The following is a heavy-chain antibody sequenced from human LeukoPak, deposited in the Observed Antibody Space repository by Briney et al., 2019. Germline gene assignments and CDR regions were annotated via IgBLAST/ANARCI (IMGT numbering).Heavy chain of an antibody. CDR2: FDPEDGET. D-gene: IGHD3-3*01. J-gene: IGHJ4*02. CDR1: GYTLTELS. V-gene: IGHV1-24*01. Sequence: ASVKVSCKVSGYTLTELSMHWVRQAPGKGLEWMGGFDPEDGETIYAQKFQGRVTMTEDTSTGTAYMELSSLRSEDTAVYYCATGVGFWSGYFTPSSSPFDYWGQGTLVTVSS. CDR3: ATGVGFWSGYFTPSSSPFDY.